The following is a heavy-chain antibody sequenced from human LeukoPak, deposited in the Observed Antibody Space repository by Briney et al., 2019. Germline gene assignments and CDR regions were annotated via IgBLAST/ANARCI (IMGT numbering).Heavy chain of an antibody. Sequence: PGGSLRLSCAASGFTFSSYAMSWVRQAPGKGLEWVSAISGRGGSTYYANSVKGRFTISRDNSKNTLYLQMNSLRAEDTAVYYCAKDAYSYGYADYWGQGTLVTVSS. CDR2: ISGRGGST. J-gene: IGHJ4*02. V-gene: IGHV3-23*01. CDR3: AKDAYSYGYADY. D-gene: IGHD5-18*01. CDR1: GFTFSSYA.